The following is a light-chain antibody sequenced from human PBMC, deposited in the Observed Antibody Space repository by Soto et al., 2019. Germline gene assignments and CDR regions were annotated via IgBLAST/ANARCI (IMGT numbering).Light chain of an antibody. V-gene: IGLV2-14*01. CDR3: SSFTSQSTLV. J-gene: IGLJ2*01. CDR2: EVS. CDR1: SNDVGDYKY. Sequence: QSALTQPASVSGSPGQSITISCTGTSNDVGDYKYVSWYQHHTDKAPKLMIYEVSNRPSQVSNRFSGSKSGNTASLTISGLQAEDEGTYYCSSFTSQSTLVFGGGTKVTVL.